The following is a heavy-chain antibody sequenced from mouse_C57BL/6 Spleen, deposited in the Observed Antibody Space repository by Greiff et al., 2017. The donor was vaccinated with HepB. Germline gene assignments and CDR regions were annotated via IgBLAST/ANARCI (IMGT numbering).Heavy chain of an antibody. J-gene: IGHJ4*01. CDR1: GYSFTGYY. V-gene: IGHV1-42*01. CDR2: INPSTGGT. Sequence: EVQLQQSGPELVKPGASVKISCKASGYSFTGYYMNWVKQSPEKSLEWIGEINPSTGGTTYNQKFKAKATLTVDKSSSTAYMQLKSLTSEDSAVDYCATGGIGLGYAMDYWGQGTSGTVAS. D-gene: IGHD3-1*01. CDR3: ATGGIGLGYAMDY.